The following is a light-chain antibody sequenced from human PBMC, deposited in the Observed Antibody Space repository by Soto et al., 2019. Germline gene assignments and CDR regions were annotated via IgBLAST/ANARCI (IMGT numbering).Light chain of an antibody. CDR2: GAS. CDR3: QQYNNWYGT. J-gene: IGKJ1*01. V-gene: IGKV3-15*01. CDR1: QSVSSN. Sequence: EIVMTQSPATLSVSPGERATLSCRASQSVSSNLAWYQQKPGQAPRLLIYGASTRPTGIPARFSGSGSGTEFTLTISSLQSEDFAVYYCQQYNNWYGTFGQGTKVEIK.